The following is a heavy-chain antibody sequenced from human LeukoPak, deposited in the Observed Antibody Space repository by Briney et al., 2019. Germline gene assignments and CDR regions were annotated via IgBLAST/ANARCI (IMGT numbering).Heavy chain of an antibody. CDR1: GFSLSNFQ. D-gene: IGHD3-10*01. V-gene: IGHV3-30-3*01. Sequence: GGPLRLSCVASGFSLSNFQMYWVRQAPGKGLEWVSIISLDGSTEFYADSVKGRFTISRDTASNTMHLEMNNLRIEDTAVHYCMRDYMGWFDPWGQGSLVTVSS. CDR3: MRDYMGWFDP. CDR2: ISLDGSTE. J-gene: IGHJ5*02.